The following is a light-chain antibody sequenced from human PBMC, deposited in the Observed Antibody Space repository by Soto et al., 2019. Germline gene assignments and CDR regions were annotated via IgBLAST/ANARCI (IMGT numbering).Light chain of an antibody. V-gene: IGKV1-5*03. J-gene: IGKJ3*01. CDR2: KAS. CDR1: QNIGSW. CDR3: QQYDSYSPVT. Sequence: DVQMTQSPSTLSASVGDRVIITCRASQNIGSWLAWYQLKPGKAPKLLIYKASTLQSGVPSRFSGSGSGTEFPLTIRSLQPDDFATYYCQQYDSYSPVTFGPGTKVDIK.